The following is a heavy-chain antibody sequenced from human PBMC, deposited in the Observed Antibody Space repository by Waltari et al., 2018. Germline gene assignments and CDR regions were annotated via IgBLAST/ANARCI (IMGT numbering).Heavy chain of an antibody. J-gene: IGHJ4*02. V-gene: IGHV3-33*01. Sequence: CPASGFTFSRFGMHWVRQAPGKGLEWVAVIWHDGSNEYYVDSVKGRFTISRDNSKNTLYLQMNSLRAEDSAVYYCASQSTTLFDYWGQGTLVTVSS. D-gene: IGHD2-15*01. CDR1: GFTFSRFG. CDR3: ASQSTTLFDY. CDR2: IWHDGSNE.